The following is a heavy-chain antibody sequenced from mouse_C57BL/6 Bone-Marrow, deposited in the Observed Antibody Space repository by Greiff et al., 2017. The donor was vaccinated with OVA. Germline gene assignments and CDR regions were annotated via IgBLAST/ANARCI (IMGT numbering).Heavy chain of an antibody. V-gene: IGHV7-1*01. Sequence: EVQVVESGGGLVQSGRSLRLSCATSGFTFSDFYMEWVRQAPGKGLEWIAASRNKANDYTTEYSASVKGRFIVSRDTSQSILYLQMNALRAEDTAIYYCARDHYSNYWYFDVWGTGTTVTVSS. CDR2: SRNKANDYTT. CDR3: ARDHYSNYWYFDV. J-gene: IGHJ1*03. CDR1: GFTFSDFY. D-gene: IGHD2-5*01.